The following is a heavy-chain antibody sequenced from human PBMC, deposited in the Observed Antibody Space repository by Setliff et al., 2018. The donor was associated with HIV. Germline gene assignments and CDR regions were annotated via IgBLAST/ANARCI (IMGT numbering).Heavy chain of an antibody. J-gene: IGHJ4*02. CDR3: SVIDY. CDR1: GGSISSSSYY. CDR2: INYSGRT. V-gene: IGHV4-39*03. Sequence: SETLSLTCTVSGGSISSSSYYWGWIRQPPGKGLEWIGSINYSGRTYYNPSLKSRVIISVDTSKNQLSLKLSSVTAADTAVYYCSVIDYWGQGTLVTVS.